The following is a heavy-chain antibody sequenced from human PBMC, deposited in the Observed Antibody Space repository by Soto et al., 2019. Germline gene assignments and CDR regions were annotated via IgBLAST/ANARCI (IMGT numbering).Heavy chain of an antibody. D-gene: IGHD3-16*01. CDR1: GFTFSSYA. V-gene: IGHV3-30-3*01. CDR3: ARDWGYGMDV. J-gene: IGHJ6*02. Sequence: QVQLVESGGGVVQPGRSLRLSCAASGFTFSSYAMHWVRQAPGKGLEWVAVISYDGSNKYYADSVKGRFTISRDNAKNSLYLQMNSLRAEDTAVYYCARDWGYGMDVWGQGTTVTVSS. CDR2: ISYDGSNK.